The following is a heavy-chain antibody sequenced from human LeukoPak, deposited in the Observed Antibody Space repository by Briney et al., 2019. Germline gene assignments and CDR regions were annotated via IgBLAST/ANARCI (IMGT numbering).Heavy chain of an antibody. D-gene: IGHD5-12*01. CDR2: ISAYNGNT. Sequence: GASVKVSCKASGYTFTSYGISWVRQAPGQGLAWMGWISAYNGNTNYAQKLQGRVTMTTDTSTSTAYMELRSLGSDDTAVYYCVGSPQREVAFDIWGQGTMVTVSS. J-gene: IGHJ3*02. CDR3: VGSPQREVAFDI. CDR1: GYTFTSYG. V-gene: IGHV1-18*01.